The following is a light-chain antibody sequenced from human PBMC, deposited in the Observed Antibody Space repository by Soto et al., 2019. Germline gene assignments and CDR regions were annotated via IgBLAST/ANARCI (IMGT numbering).Light chain of an antibody. V-gene: IGKV3-11*01. CDR2: GAS. CDR3: QQYGSSWT. Sequence: EIVLTQSPATLSLSPGERATLSCRASQSVSSSLAWYQQKPGQAPRLLIYGASNGAAGIPARFSGTGSGTDFTLTISSLEPEDFAVYYCQQYGSSWTFGQGTKV. J-gene: IGKJ1*01. CDR1: QSVSSS.